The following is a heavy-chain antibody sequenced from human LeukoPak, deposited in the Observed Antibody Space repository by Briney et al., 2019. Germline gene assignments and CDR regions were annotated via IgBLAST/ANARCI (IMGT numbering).Heavy chain of an antibody. D-gene: IGHD3-22*01. Sequence: PSETLSLTCTVSGGSISSGSYYWSWIRQPPGKGLEWIGYIYYSGSTNYNPSLKSRVTISVDTSKNQFSLKLSSVTAADTAVYYCARGRGSGWLGFDPWGQGTLVTVSS. CDR3: ARGRGSGWLGFDP. CDR2: IYYSGST. CDR1: GGSISSGSYY. V-gene: IGHV4-61*01. J-gene: IGHJ5*02.